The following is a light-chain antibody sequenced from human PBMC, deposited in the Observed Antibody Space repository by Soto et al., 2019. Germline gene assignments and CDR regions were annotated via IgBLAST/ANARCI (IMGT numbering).Light chain of an antibody. V-gene: IGKV1-5*03. CDR2: KAS. CDR3: QQYNSYPWT. CDR1: QSISSW. J-gene: IGKJ1*01. Sequence: DIQMTQSPPTLSASVGDRVTITCRASQSISSWLAWYQQKPGKAPKLLIYKASSLESGVPSRFSGSGSGTEFTLTISSLQPDDFATYYCQQYNSYPWTFGQGTKVEIK.